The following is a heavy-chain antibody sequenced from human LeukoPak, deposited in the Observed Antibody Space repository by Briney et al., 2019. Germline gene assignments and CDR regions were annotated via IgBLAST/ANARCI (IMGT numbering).Heavy chain of an antibody. CDR2: INHSGST. CDR1: GGSFSGYY. Sequence: SETLSLTCAVYGGSFSGYYWSWLRQPPGKGLEWIGEINHSGSTNYNPSLKSRVTISVDTSKNQISLRLSSVTAADAAVYYCARPNWNDLHFDYWGQGTLVTVSS. V-gene: IGHV4-34*01. D-gene: IGHD1-1*01. J-gene: IGHJ4*02. CDR3: ARPNWNDLHFDY.